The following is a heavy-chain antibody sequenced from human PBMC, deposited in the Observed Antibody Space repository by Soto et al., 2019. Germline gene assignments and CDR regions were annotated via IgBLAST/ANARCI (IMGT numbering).Heavy chain of an antibody. CDR3: ARDHSPPYYDSSGYYWGMRTFDI. D-gene: IGHD3-22*01. J-gene: IGHJ3*02. CDR1: GFTFSSYS. Sequence: GSLRLSCAASGFTFSSYSMNWVRQAPGKGLEWVSSISSSSSYIYYADSVKGRFTISRDNAKNSLYLQMNSLRAEDTVVYYCARDHSPPYYDSSGYYWGMRTFDIWGQGTTVTVSS. CDR2: ISSSSSYI. V-gene: IGHV3-21*01.